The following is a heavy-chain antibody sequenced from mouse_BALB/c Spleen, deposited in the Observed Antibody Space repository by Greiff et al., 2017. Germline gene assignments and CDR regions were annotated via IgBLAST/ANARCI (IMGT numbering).Heavy chain of an antibody. V-gene: IGHV1-7*01. J-gene: IGHJ4*01. D-gene: IGHD1-1*02. CDR3: ARNYYAMDY. Sequence: QVHVKQSGAELAKPGASVKMSCKASGYTFTSYWMHWVKQRPGQGLEWIGYINPSTGYTEYNQKFKDKATLTADKSSSTAYMQLSSLTSEDSAVYYCARNYYAMDYWGQGTSVTVSS. CDR1: GYTFTSYW. CDR2: INPSTGYT.